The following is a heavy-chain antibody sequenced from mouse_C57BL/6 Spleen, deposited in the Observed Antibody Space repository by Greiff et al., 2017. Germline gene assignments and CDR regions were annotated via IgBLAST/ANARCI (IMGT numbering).Heavy chain of an antibody. CDR3: ARGNYYGSSFWYFDG. J-gene: IGHJ1*03. Sequence: VQLQQSGPELVKPGASVKIPCKASGYTFTDYNMDWVKQSHGKSLEWIGDINPNNGGTIYNQKFKGKATLTVDKSSRTAYMELRSLTSEDTAVYYCARGNYYGSSFWYFDGWGTGTTVTVSS. CDR2: INPNNGGT. CDR1: GYTFTDYN. D-gene: IGHD1-1*01. V-gene: IGHV1-18*01.